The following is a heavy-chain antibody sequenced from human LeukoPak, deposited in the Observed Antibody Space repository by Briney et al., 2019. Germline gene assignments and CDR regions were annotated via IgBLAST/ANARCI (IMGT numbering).Heavy chain of an antibody. CDR2: FDPEDGET. V-gene: IGHV1-24*01. CDR1: GYTLTELS. Sequence: GASVKVSCKVSGYTLTELSMHWVRQAPGKGLEWMGGFDPEDGETIYAQKFQGRVTLTEDTSTDTAYMELSSLRSADTAMYYCAINAYCSSNSCWGNYYYYMDVWGKGTTVTVSS. D-gene: IGHD2-2*01. CDR3: AINAYCSSNSCWGNYYYYMDV. J-gene: IGHJ6*03.